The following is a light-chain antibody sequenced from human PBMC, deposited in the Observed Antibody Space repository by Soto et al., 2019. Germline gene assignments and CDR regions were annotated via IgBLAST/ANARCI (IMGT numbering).Light chain of an antibody. CDR1: RNVSIY. Sequence: EIPLTQSPSSLAASVGDRLTLTCRASRNVSIYLNCYQHKPGKGPTLLIHATSNLQIGVPSRFSGSGSGTEFTLTSSSLEPEDFGTYYCQQSYKMPSFGQGTRLVIK. CDR3: QQSYKMPS. CDR2: ATS. V-gene: IGKV1-39*01. J-gene: IGKJ5*01.